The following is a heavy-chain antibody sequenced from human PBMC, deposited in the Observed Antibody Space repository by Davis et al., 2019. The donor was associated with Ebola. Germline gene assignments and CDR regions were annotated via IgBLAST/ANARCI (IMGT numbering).Heavy chain of an antibody. CDR3: VRDTSHQLPHWLYYFYGMDV. J-gene: IGHJ6*02. Sequence: AESLKISCAASGFTFSNYYMYWVRQAPGKGLEWVARIKTDGSTTRYADSVKGRFTISRDNTKNTLYLQMNSLRGEDTAVYYCVRDTSHQLPHWLYYFYGMDVWGQGTTVTVSS. V-gene: IGHV3-74*01. CDR1: GFTFSNYY. CDR2: IKTDGSTT. D-gene: IGHD2-2*01.